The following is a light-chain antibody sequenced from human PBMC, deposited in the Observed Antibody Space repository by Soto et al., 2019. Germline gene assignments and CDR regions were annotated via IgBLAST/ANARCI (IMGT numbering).Light chain of an antibody. CDR2: SDN. CDR1: RSNIGARYG. Sequence: QSVLTQPPSVSGAPGQRVTISCTGSRSNIGARYGVHWYQQLPGTAPKLLIYSDNNRPSGVPDRFSGSKSGTSASLAITGLQAEDEADYYCQSYDTSLSGWVFGGGTQLTVL. J-gene: IGLJ3*02. V-gene: IGLV1-40*01. CDR3: QSYDTSLSGWV.